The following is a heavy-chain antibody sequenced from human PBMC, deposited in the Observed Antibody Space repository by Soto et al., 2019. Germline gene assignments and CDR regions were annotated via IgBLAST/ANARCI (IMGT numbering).Heavy chain of an antibody. D-gene: IGHD2-2*01. CDR1: GGTFSSYA. J-gene: IGHJ6*02. V-gene: IGHV1-69*06. CDR2: IIPIFGTA. CDR3: ARGSRPPWNEYCSSTSCYRTYYYGMDV. Sequence: SVKVSCKASGGTFSSYAISWVRQAPGQGLEWMGGIIPIFGTANYAQKFEGRVTITADKSTSTAYMELSSLRSEDTAVYYCARGSRPPWNEYCSSTSCYRTYYYGMDVWGQGTTVTVSS.